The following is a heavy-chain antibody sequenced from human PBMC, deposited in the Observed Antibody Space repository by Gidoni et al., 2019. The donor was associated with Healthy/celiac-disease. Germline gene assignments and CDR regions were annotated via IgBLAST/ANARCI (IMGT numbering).Heavy chain of an antibody. CDR3: AKDGDPIVVVPAAIPEGFAFDI. CDR1: GFTFSSYA. J-gene: IGHJ3*02. D-gene: IGHD2-2*02. Sequence: EVQLLESGGGLVQPGGSLRLSCAASGFTFSSYAMSWVRQAPGKGLGWVSAISGSGGSTYYADSVKGRFTISRDNSKNTLYLQMNSLRAEDTAVYYCAKDGDPIVVVPAAIPEGFAFDIWGQGTMVTVSS. CDR2: ISGSGGST. V-gene: IGHV3-23*01.